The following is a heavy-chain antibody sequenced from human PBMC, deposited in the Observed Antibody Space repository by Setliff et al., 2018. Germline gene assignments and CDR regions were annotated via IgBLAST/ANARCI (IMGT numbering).Heavy chain of an antibody. J-gene: IGHJ3*02. D-gene: IGHD3-10*01. CDR3: ARRWNFGPYGSGIHDGFDM. CDR1: GGSINSMSYY. V-gene: IGHV4-39*07. Sequence: KASETLSLTCTVSGGSINSMSYYWGWIRQPPGKGLEWIGSIYHSGSSYYNPSLRSRVTISLDTSENQFSLKLNSVTAADTAVYYCARRWNFGPYGSGIHDGFDMWGQGTMVTVSS. CDR2: IYHSGSS.